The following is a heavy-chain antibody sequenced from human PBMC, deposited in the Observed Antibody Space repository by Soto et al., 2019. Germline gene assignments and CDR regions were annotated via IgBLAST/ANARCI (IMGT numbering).Heavy chain of an antibody. Sequence: GGSLRLSCAASGFTFSSYWMSWVRQAPGKGLEWVANINEDGSGKYYVDSVKGRFTVSRDNAKNSLYLQMNSLGAEDTALYYCARVPGTTRWWDYWGQGTLVTVSS. CDR3: ARVPGTTRWWDY. CDR1: GFTFSSYW. J-gene: IGHJ4*02. CDR2: INEDGSGK. D-gene: IGHD2-15*01. V-gene: IGHV3-7*01.